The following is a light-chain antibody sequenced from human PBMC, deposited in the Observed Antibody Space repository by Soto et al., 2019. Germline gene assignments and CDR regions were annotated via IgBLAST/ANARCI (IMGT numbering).Light chain of an antibody. Sequence: QSVLTQPASVSGSPGQSITISCTGTSSDVGASNYVSWYQQHPAKAPKLIISDVNYRPSGVSNRFSGSKSGNTASLTISWLQVEDEADYYCSSYTSSSTYVFGTGTKVTVL. J-gene: IGLJ1*01. CDR2: DVN. CDR3: SSYTSSSTYV. V-gene: IGLV2-14*01. CDR1: SSDVGASNY.